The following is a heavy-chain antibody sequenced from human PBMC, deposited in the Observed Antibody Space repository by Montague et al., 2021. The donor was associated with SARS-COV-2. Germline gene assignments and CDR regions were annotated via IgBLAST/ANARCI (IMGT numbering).Heavy chain of an antibody. CDR3: ARRPRGGIVVD. Sequence: SQTLFLICAVSAGSISGNSYFWGWIRQSPGKGLEWIGSIYNDGDDGDKIYYNPSFQSRVTLSLYTTRHSFSLNLTYVTAADTALCYCARRPRGGIVVDWGQGTQVTVSP. CDR2: IYNDGDDGDKI. V-gene: IGHV4-39*02. D-gene: IGHD2-15*01. CDR1: AGSISGNSYF. J-gene: IGHJ4*02.